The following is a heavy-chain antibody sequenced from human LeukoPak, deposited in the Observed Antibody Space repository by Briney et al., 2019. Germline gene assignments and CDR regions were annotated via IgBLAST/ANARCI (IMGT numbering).Heavy chain of an antibody. CDR3: ATKTSGSYPFDY. Sequence: GGSLRLSCAASGFTFTSYSMNLVRQAPGKGLEWVSSISSSSTSIYYADSVKGRFTISRDNAKNSLYLQMNSLRAEDTAVYYCATKTSGSYPFDYWGQGTLVTVSS. CDR1: GFTFTSYS. J-gene: IGHJ4*02. D-gene: IGHD1-26*01. V-gene: IGHV3-21*01. CDR2: ISSSSTSI.